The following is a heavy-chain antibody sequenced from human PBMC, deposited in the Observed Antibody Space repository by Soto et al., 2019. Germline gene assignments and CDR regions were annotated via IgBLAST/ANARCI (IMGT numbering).Heavy chain of an antibody. V-gene: IGHV5-51*01. CDR1: GYSFTSYW. CDR3: ARWAANVPGFNYYSYAMDV. J-gene: IGHJ6*02. Sequence: GESLKISCEGSGYSFTSYWIAWVRQMPGKGLEWMGIIYPGDPDTRYSPSFQGQVTISADKSISTAYLQWSSLKASDTAMYYCARWAANVPGFNYYSYAMDVSGQGTTGTGSS. D-gene: IGHD6-25*01. CDR2: IYPGDPDT.